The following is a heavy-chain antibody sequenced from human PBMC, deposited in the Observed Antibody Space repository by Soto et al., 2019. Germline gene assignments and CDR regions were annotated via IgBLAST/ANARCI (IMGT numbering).Heavy chain of an antibody. CDR1: GYTLTSYG. CDR3: AAGSRWYPFDY. J-gene: IGHJ4*02. D-gene: IGHD6-13*01. V-gene: IGHV1-18*01. CDR2: ISAYNGNT. Sequence: ASVKVSCKASGYTLTSYGISWVRQAPGQGLEWMGWISAYNGNTNYAQKLQGRVTITRDMSTSTAYMELSSLRSEDTAVYYCAAGSRWYPFDYWGQGTLVTVSS.